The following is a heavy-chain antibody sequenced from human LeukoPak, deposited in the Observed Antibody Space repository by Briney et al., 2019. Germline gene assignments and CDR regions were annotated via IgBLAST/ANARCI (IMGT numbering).Heavy chain of an antibody. CDR2: ISSSSSYI. J-gene: IGHJ4*02. CDR1: GFTFSSYS. D-gene: IGHD6-13*01. CDR3: AKRLIAAAGRYYFDY. V-gene: IGHV3-21*01. Sequence: GGSLRLSCAASGFTFSSYSMNWVRQAPGKGLEWVSSISSSSSYIYYADSVKGRFTISRDNAKNSLYLQMNSLRAEDTAVYYCAKRLIAAAGRYYFDYWGQGTPVTVSS.